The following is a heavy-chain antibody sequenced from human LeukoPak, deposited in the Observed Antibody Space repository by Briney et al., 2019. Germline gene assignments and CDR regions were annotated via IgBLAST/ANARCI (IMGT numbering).Heavy chain of an antibody. CDR1: GYTFNSYA. D-gene: IGHD3-10*01. CDR3: ARVSMVRGVISYYYGMDV. V-gene: IGHV1-3*01. Sequence: ASVKVSCKASGYTFNSYAMHWVRQAPGQRMEWMGWINAGNGNTKYSQKFQGRVTITRDTSASTAYMELSSLRSEDTAVYYCARVSMVRGVISYYYGMDVWGKGTTVTVSS. J-gene: IGHJ6*04. CDR2: INAGNGNT.